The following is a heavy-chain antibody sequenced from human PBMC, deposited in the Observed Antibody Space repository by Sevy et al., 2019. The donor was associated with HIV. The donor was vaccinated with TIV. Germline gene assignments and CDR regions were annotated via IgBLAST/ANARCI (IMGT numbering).Heavy chain of an antibody. CDR1: GGFINNPDFN. D-gene: IGHD3-10*01. V-gene: IGHV4-30-4*01. CDR2: VYYSGNT. Sequence: SETLSLTCSVSGGFINNPDFNWSWVRQPPGRGLEWIGYVYYSGNTYYSPSLKTRASLSIDTSKNQFSLDLHSVTAADTAVYYCTRVRGPFGWSDPWGQGTLVTVSS. J-gene: IGHJ5*02. CDR3: TRVRGPFGWSDP.